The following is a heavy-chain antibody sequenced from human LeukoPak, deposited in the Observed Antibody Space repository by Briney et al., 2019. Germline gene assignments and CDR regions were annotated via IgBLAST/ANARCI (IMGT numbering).Heavy chain of an antibody. J-gene: IGHJ4*02. CDR3: ARSGTKTNGFDY. CDR2: IYYSGST. CDR1: GGSISTYY. Sequence: SETLSLTCTVSGGSISTYYWSWIRQPPGKGLEWIGYIYYSGSTNYSPSLQSRVTISVDTSRNQFSLRLISVTAADTAMYYCARSGTKTNGFDYWGQGTLVTVSS. D-gene: IGHD2-8*01. V-gene: IGHV4-59*01.